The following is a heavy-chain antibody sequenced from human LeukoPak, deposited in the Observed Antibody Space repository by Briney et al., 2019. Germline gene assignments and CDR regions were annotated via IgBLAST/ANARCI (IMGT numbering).Heavy chain of an antibody. CDR3: ASSGEHYDYVWGSYRSIYFDY. V-gene: IGHV1-69*13. CDR1: GGTFSSYA. CDR2: IIPIFGTA. J-gene: IGHJ4*02. D-gene: IGHD3-16*02. Sequence: ASVKVSCKASGGTFSSYAISWVRRAPGQGLEWVGGIIPIFGTANYAQKFQGRVTITADESTSTAYMELSSLRSEDTAVYYCASSGEHYDYVWGSYRSIYFDYWGQGTLVTVSS.